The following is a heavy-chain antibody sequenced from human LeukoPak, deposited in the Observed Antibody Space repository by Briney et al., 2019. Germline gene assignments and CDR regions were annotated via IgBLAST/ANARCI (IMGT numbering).Heavy chain of an antibody. D-gene: IGHD1-7*01. CDR2: IYPGDSDT. CDR3: ARGAAGTTPDYYYFGLDV. V-gene: IGHV5-51*01. J-gene: IGHJ6*02. CDR1: GYRFNDYW. Sequence: GESLKISCKGSGYRFNDYWIGWVRQMPGKGLEWMGIIYPGDSDTRYSPSFQGQVTISADKSINTAHLQWSSLKASDTAMYYCARGAAGTTPDYYYFGLDVWGQGTTVRVSS.